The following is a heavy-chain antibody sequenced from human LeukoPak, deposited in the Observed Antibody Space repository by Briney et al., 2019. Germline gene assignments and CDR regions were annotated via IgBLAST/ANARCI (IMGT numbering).Heavy chain of an antibody. CDR1: GFTFSSYA. D-gene: IGHD3-16*01. Sequence: GGSLRLSCAASGFTFSSYAMSWVRQAPGKGLEWVSNIATTTYYADSVKGRFTISRDNSKNTLYLQMNSLRADDTGVYYCAKENMPFGPSVVYRVGGVFDIWGQGTRVTVSS. J-gene: IGHJ3*02. CDR3: AKENMPFGPSVVYRVGGVFDI. CDR2: IATTT. V-gene: IGHV3-23*01.